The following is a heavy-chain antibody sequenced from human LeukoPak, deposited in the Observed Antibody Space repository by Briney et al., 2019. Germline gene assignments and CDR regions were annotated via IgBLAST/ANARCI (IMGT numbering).Heavy chain of an antibody. D-gene: IGHD6-19*01. CDR1: GFTFSSYS. V-gene: IGHV3-21*01. CDR2: ISSSSSYI. Sequence: GGSLRLSCAASGFTFSSYSMNWVRQAPGKGLEWVSSISSSSSYIYYADSVKGRFTISRDNAKNSLYLQMNSLRAEDTAVYYCASGIAVADAMDAFDIWGQGTMVTVSS. CDR3: ASGIAVADAMDAFDI. J-gene: IGHJ3*02.